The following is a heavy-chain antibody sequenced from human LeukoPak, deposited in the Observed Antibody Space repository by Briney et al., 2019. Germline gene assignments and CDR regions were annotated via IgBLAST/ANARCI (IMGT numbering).Heavy chain of an antibody. V-gene: IGHV3-73*01. CDR2: IRSKANSYAT. J-gene: IGHJ1*01. D-gene: IGHD3-22*01. CDR3: TRHSPSYYYDSSGYYRIAEYFQH. Sequence: PGGSLKLSCAASGFTFSGSAMHWVRQASGNGLEWVGRIRSKANSYATAYAASVKGRFTISRDDSKNTAYLQMNSLKTEDTAVYYCTRHSPSYYYDSSGYYRIAEYFQHWGQGTLVTVSS. CDR1: GFTFSGSA.